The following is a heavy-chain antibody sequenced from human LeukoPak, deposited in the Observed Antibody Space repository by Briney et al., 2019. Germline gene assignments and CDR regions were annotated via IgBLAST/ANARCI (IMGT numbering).Heavy chain of an antibody. J-gene: IGHJ3*02. CDR2: IYYSGST. CDR3: ARDSYDSSGYRRNFDI. V-gene: IGHV4-59*01. Sequence: SETLSLTCTVSGGSISSYYWSWIRQPPGKGLEWIGYIYYSGSTNYNPSLKSRVTISVDTSKTQFSLKLSSVTAADTAVYYCARDSYDSSGYRRNFDIWGQGTMVTVSS. D-gene: IGHD3-22*01. CDR1: GGSISSYY.